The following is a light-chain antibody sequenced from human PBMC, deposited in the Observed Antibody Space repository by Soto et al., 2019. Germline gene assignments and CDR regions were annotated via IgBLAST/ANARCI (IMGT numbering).Light chain of an antibody. CDR3: HQYNNWPPYT. Sequence: EIVMTQSPATLSVFPGERATLSCRASQSVSTNLAWYQQKPGQAPSPLIYGASARATGIPARFSGSGSGTEFTLTISSLQSEDFAVYYCHQYNNWPPYTFGQGTKLEIK. J-gene: IGKJ2*01. CDR2: GAS. V-gene: IGKV3-15*01. CDR1: QSVSTN.